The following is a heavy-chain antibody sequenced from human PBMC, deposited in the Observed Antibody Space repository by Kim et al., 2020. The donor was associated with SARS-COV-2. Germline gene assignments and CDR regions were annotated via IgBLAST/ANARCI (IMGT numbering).Heavy chain of an antibody. V-gene: IGHV3-64D*06. CDR3: VKDLGIAVAGFDY. D-gene: IGHD6-19*01. Sequence: YADSVKGRFTISRDNSKNTLYLQMSSLRAEDTAVYYCVKDLGIAVAGFDYWGQGTLVTVSS. J-gene: IGHJ4*02.